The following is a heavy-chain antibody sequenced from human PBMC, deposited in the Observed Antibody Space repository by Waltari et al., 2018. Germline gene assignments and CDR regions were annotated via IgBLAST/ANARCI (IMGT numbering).Heavy chain of an antibody. CDR2: IIPIFGTA. V-gene: IGHV1-69*01. CDR3: GMWFGELPRFDP. Sequence: QVQLVQSGAEVKKPGSSVKVSCKASGGTFSSYAISWVRQAPGQGLEWMGGIIPIFGTANYAQKFQGRGTMTADESTSTAYMELSSLRSEDTAVYYCGMWFGELPRFDPWGQGTLVTVSS. D-gene: IGHD3-10*01. J-gene: IGHJ5*02. CDR1: GGTFSSYA.